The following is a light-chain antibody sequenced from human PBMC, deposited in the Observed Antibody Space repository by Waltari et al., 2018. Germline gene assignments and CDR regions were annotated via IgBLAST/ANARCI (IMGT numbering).Light chain of an antibody. V-gene: IGLV2-14*03. CDR3: SSFTSTITYV. J-gene: IGLJ1*01. CDR1: SSDVGGYNF. Sequence: QSALTQPASVSGSPGQSITISCTGTSSDVGGYNFVSWYQHHPGKAPKLVIYDVSKRPSGVSDRFSGSKSGNTASLTISGLQAEDEADYFCSSFTSTITYVFGTGTKVTVL. CDR2: DVS.